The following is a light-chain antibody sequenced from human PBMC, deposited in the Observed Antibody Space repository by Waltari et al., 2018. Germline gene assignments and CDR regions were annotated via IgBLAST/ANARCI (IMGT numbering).Light chain of an antibody. CDR2: DVS. CDR3: SSYTSSSTLVV. CDR1: SSDVGGYNS. V-gene: IGLV2-14*01. Sequence: QSALTQPASVSGSPGQSLTISCTGTSSDVGGYNSVSWYQQHPGKAPKLMIYDVSKRPSGVSNRFSGPKSGNTASLTISGLQAEDEADYYCSSYTSSSTLVVFGGGTKLTVL. J-gene: IGLJ2*01.